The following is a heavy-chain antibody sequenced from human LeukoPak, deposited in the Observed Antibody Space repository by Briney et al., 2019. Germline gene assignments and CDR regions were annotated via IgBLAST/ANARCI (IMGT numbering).Heavy chain of an antibody. CDR1: GGSFSGYY. D-gene: IGHD6-13*01. CDR2: INHSGST. J-gene: IGHJ6*02. Sequence: PSETLSLTCAVYGGSFSGYYWSWIRQPPGKGLEWIGEINHSGSTNYNPSLKSRVTISVDTSKNQFSLKLSSVTGADTAVYYCARGPLAAAGTLTYYYYGMDVWGQGTTVTVSS. CDR3: ARGPLAAAGTLTYYYYGMDV. V-gene: IGHV4-34*01.